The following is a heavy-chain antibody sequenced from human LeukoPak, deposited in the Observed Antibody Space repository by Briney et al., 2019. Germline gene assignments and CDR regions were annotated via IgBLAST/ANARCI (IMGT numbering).Heavy chain of an antibody. V-gene: IGHV4-4*02. CDR2: INHSGST. D-gene: IGHD3-22*01. J-gene: IGHJ4*02. CDR3: AREDYYDSSGYYFDC. Sequence: SETLSLTCAVSGDSFSGTNWWSWVRQPPGKGLEWIGEINHSGSTNYNPSLKSRVTISVDTSKNQFPLKLSSVTAADTAVYYCAREDYYDSSGYYFDCWGQGTLVTVSS. CDR1: GDSFSGTNW.